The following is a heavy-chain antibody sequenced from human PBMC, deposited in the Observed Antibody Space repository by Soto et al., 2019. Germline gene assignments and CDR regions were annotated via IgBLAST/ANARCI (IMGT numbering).Heavy chain of an antibody. CDR3: ARGVAAAGTSYYYYYGMDV. J-gene: IGHJ6*02. CDR1: GYTFTSYG. V-gene: IGHV1-18*01. D-gene: IGHD6-13*01. Sequence: ASVKVSCKTSGYTFTSYGISWVRQAPGQGLEWMGWISAYNGNTNYAQKLQGRVTMTTDTSTSTAYMELRSLRSDDTAVYYCARGVAAAGTSYYYYYGMDVWGQGTTVTVSS. CDR2: ISAYNGNT.